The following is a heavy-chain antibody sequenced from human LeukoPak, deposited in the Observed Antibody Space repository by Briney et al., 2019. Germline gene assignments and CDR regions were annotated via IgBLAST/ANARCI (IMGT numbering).Heavy chain of an antibody. CDR2: INPDATII. CDR1: GFTFSRYW. Sequence: GGSLRLSCAASGFTFSRYWMHWVRQVPGKGLVWVSRINPDATIITYADSVRGRFTISRENAKNSSYLQMNSLRAGDTAVYYCARAQLDDWAFDYWGQGTLVTVSS. D-gene: IGHD2-21*01. V-gene: IGHV3-74*01. CDR3: ARAQLDDWAFDY. J-gene: IGHJ4*02.